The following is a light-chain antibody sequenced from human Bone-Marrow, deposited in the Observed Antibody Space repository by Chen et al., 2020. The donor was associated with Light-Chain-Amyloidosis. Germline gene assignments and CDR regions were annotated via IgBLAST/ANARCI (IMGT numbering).Light chain of an antibody. CDR3: ATWDDSRDGPV. V-gene: IGLV1-44*01. Sequence: QSVLTQPPSASGTPGQRVTISCSGSRFDIGSNHVNWYQHLPGTAPKLLIFTNDQRPSGVPDRVSGSKAGTSASLAISGLQSEDEADYYCATWDDSRDGPVFGGGTKLTVL. CDR2: TND. J-gene: IGLJ2*01. CDR1: RFDIGSNH.